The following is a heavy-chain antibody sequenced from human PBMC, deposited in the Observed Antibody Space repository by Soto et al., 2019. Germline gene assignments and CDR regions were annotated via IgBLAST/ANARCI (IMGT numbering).Heavy chain of an antibody. V-gene: IGHV3-74*01. D-gene: IGHD4-17*01. CDR1: GGTFSRYW. CDR3: ARAGASMTTVTPLYYYYYMDV. J-gene: IGHJ6*03. Sequence: PGGSLRLCWGGSGGTFSRYWMHGGRQAPGKGLVWVSHINSDGSSTSYADSVKGRFTISRDNAKNTLYLQMNSLRAEDTAVYYCARAGASMTTVTPLYYYYYMDVWGKGTTVTVSS. CDR2: INSDGSST.